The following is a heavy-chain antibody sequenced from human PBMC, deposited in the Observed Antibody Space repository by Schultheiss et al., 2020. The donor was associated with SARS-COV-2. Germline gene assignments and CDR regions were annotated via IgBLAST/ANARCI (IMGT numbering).Heavy chain of an antibody. CDR2: IKQDGSVE. V-gene: IGHV3-7*01. D-gene: IGHD1-26*01. CDR1: GFNLRNYW. CDR3: ARDGSPAEYGAY. J-gene: IGHJ4*02. Sequence: GGSLRLSCAASGFNLRNYWMDWVRQAPGKGLQWVANIKQDGSVEHYVDSVRGRFIISRDNAKNSLYLQMNSLRPDDTAVYYCARDGSPAEYGAYWGQGILVTVSS.